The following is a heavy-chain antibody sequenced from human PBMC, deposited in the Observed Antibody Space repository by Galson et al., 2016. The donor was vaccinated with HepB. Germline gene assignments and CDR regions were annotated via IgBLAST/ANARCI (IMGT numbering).Heavy chain of an antibody. Sequence: SVKVSCKASGYSFTSYGINWVRQAPGQGLEWMGRISCGSGNTKYAQKLQGRVTMTTDTSTNTVYMELRSLRSDDTGLYYCASDQWEKWLVSGDCTFHYWGQGTLVTVSS. CDR2: ISCGSGNT. CDR1: GYSFTSYG. D-gene: IGHD2-21*02. V-gene: IGHV1-18*04. CDR3: ASDQWEKWLVSGDCTFHY. J-gene: IGHJ4*02.